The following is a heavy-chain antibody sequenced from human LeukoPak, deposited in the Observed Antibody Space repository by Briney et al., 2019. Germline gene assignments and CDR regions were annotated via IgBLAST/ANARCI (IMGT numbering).Heavy chain of an antibody. V-gene: IGHV3-23*01. CDR2: ISSSGGST. D-gene: IGHD2-2*01. Sequence: TGGSLRLSCAASGFTFSSYAMSWVRQAPGKGLEWVSAISSSGGSTNYADSAKGRFTISRDNSMNTLYLHMNSLTVEDTAMYYCVNLFSSNFWGQGTQVTVSS. CDR1: GFTFSSYA. CDR3: VNLFSSNF. J-gene: IGHJ4*02.